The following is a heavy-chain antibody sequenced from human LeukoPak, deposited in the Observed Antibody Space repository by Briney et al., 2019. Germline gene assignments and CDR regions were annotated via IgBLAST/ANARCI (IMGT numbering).Heavy chain of an antibody. Sequence: PGGSLRLSCAASGFTFSSYWRSWVRQAPGKGLEWVANIKQDGSEKYYVDSVKGRFTISRDNAKNSLYLQMNSLRAEDTAVYYCARGAAAADYWGQGTLVTVSS. D-gene: IGHD6-13*01. V-gene: IGHV3-7*01. CDR3: ARGAAAADY. CDR1: GFTFSSYW. J-gene: IGHJ4*02. CDR2: IKQDGSEK.